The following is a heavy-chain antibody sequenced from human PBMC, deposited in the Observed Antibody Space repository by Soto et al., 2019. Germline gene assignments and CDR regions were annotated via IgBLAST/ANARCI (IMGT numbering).Heavy chain of an antibody. CDR3: ARDRSGPMDV. CDR2: IYTYGTT. V-gene: IGHV3-66*01. Sequence: GGSLRLSCTASEFTVSSNYMTWVRQAPGTGLEWVSIIYTYGTTYYADSVKGRFTISRDNSKNTLYLQMNSLRAEDTAVYYCARDRSGPMDVWGQGTTVTVSS. J-gene: IGHJ6*02. CDR1: EFTVSSNY.